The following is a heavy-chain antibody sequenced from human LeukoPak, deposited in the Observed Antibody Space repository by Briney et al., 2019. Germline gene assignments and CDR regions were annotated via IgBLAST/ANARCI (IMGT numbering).Heavy chain of an antibody. J-gene: IGHJ4*02. V-gene: IGHV3-23*01. CDR3: VKDLISGDYGDYGFSFDY. Sequence: GGSLRLSCAASGFTFSSYAMSWVRQAPGKGLEWVSTVSGNGGSTYYTDSVKGRFTISRDNSKNTLYLHMNSLRAEDTAVYYCVKDLISGDYGDYGFSFDYWGQGTLVTVSS. CDR1: GFTFSSYA. D-gene: IGHD4-17*01. CDR2: VSGNGGST.